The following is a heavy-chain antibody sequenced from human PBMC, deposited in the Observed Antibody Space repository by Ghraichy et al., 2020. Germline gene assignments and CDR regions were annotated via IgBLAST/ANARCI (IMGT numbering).Heavy chain of an antibody. V-gene: IGHV3-49*03. CDR1: GFTFGDYA. CDR3: NSGSYLTGGSPIDI. Sequence: GGSLRLSCTASGFTFGDYAMSWFRQAPGKGLEWVGFIRSKAYGGTTEYAASVKGRFTISRDDSKSIAYLQMNSLKTEDTAVYYCNSGSYLTGGSPIDIWGQGTMVTVSS. CDR2: IRSKAYGGTT. J-gene: IGHJ3*02. D-gene: IGHD1-26*01.